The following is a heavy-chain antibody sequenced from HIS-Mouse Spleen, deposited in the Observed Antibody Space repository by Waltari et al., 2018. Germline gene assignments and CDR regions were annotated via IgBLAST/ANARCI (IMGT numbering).Heavy chain of an antibody. Sequence: QVQLVESGGGVVQPGRSLRLSCAASGFTFSSYGMHWGREAPGKGLEWVAVISYEGSNNSDAAYVKGRFTISREKSKNTLYLDMNSLSAEDTAVYYCAKDKHHAFDYWGQGTLVTVSS. J-gene: IGHJ4*02. CDR3: AKDKHHAFDY. CDR2: ISYEGSNN. V-gene: IGHV3-30*18. CDR1: GFTFSSYG.